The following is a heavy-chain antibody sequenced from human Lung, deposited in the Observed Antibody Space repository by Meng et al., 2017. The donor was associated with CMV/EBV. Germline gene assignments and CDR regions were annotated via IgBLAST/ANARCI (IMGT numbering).Heavy chain of an antibody. V-gene: IGHV4-39*07. CDR1: GGSISSSDYY. CDR3: ARDYKYDTSPFDY. CDR2: IHYDGTT. Sequence: GSXRLXCTVSGGSISSSDYYWAWLRQTPGKGLEDFGSIHYDGTTYYNPSLKSRVTMSLDASKNQFSLRLSSVTAADTAVYYCARDYKYDTSPFDYWGRGTLVTVSS. J-gene: IGHJ4*02. D-gene: IGHD3-22*01.